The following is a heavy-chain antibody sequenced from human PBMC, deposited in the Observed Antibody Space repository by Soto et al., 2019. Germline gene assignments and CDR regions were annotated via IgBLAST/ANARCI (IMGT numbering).Heavy chain of an antibody. J-gene: IGHJ4*02. CDR2: ISISDGQT. CDR1: VFTFNIFS. V-gene: IGHV3-23*01. D-gene: IGHD3-22*01. CDR3: AKAYYYDRSSLHYFDY. Sequence: QPGGSLRLCCVTSVFTFNIFSMTWVRQAPGEEPQWISGISISDGQTYYADSVKGRFTISRDNSKNTLYLQMNSLRAEDTAVYYCAKAYYYDRSSLHYFDYWGQGTLVTVSS.